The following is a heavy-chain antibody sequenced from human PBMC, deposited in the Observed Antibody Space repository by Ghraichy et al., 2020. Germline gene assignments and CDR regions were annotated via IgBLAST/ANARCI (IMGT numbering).Heavy chain of an antibody. D-gene: IGHD6-19*01. CDR1: GGSISSYY. CDR3: ARDLVAVAGTYNWFDP. CDR2: IYYSGST. J-gene: IGHJ5*02. V-gene: IGHV4-59*01. Sequence: SETLSLTCTVSGGSISSYYWSWIRQPPGKGLEWIGYIYYSGSTNYNPSLKSRVTISVDTSKNQFSLKLSSVTAADTAVYYCARDLVAVAGTYNWFDPWGQGTLVTVSS.